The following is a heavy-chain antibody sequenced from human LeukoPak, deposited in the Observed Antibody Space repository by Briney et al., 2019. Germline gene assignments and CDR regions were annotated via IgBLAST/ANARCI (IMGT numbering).Heavy chain of an antibody. CDR3: ARHYYGSGSYYNAFDY. J-gene: IGHJ4*02. D-gene: IGHD3-10*01. Sequence: PSETLSLTCTVSGGSISSSSYYWGWIRQPPGKGLEWIGSIHYSGSTYYNPSLKSRVTISVDTSKNQFSLKLSSVTAADTAVYYCARHYYGSGSYYNAFDYWGQGTLVTVSS. CDR1: GGSISSSSYY. V-gene: IGHV4-39*01. CDR2: IHYSGST.